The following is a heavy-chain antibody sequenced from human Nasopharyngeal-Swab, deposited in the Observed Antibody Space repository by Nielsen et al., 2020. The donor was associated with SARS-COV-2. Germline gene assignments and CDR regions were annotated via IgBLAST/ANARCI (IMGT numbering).Heavy chain of an antibody. J-gene: IGHJ5*02. Sequence: PGKGLEWIGSIYYSGSTYYNPSLKSRVTISVDTSKNQFSLKLSSVTAADTAVYYCARGFRTPIVVVVAACCPAHGGHWFDPWGQGTPVTVSS. V-gene: IGHV4-39*07. CDR3: ARGFRTPIVVVVAACCPAHGGHWFDP. CDR2: IYYSGST. D-gene: IGHD2-15*01.